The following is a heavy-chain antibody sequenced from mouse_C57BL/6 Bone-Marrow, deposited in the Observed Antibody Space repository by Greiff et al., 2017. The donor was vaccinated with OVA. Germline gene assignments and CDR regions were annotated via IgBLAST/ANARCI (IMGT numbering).Heavy chain of an antibody. Sequence: EVKLMESGGGLVQPGGSMKLSCVASGFTFSNYWMNWVRQSPEKGLEWVAQIRLKSDNYATHYAESVKGRFTISRDDSKSSVYLQMNNLRAEDTGIYYCTGITTVVGYYFDYWGQGTTLTVSS. CDR3: TGITTVVGYYFDY. CDR1: GFTFSNYW. D-gene: IGHD1-1*01. V-gene: IGHV6-3*01. J-gene: IGHJ2*01. CDR2: IRLKSDNYAT.